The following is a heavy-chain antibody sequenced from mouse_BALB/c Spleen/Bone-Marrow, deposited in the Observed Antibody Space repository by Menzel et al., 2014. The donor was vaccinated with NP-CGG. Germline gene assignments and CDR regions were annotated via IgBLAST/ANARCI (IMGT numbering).Heavy chain of an antibody. CDR3: AGSADWYFDV. Sequence: DVQLQESGPGLVKPSQSLSLTCTVTGYSITSDYAWHWIRQFPGNKLEWMGYISYSGSTSYYPYLKSRISITRDTSKNQFFLQLNSVTNEDTATYYCAGSADWYFDVWGAGTTVTVSS. V-gene: IGHV3-2*02. CDR2: ISYSGST. CDR1: GYSITSDYA. J-gene: IGHJ1*01.